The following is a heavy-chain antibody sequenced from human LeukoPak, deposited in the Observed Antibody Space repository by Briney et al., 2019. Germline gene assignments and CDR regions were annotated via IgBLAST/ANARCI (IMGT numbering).Heavy chain of an antibody. V-gene: IGHV3-33*01. CDR3: ARGYSGYDGSDY. Sequence: GRSLRLSCAASGFTFSSYGMHWVRQAPGKGREWVAVIWYDGSNKYYADSVKGRFTISRDNSKNTLYLQMNSLRAADTAVYYCARGYSGYDGSDYWGQGTLVTVSS. J-gene: IGHJ4*02. D-gene: IGHD5-12*01. CDR1: GFTFSSYG. CDR2: IWYDGSNK.